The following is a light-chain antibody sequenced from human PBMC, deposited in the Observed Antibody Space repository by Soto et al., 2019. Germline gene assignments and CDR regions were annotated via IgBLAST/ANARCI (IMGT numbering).Light chain of an antibody. CDR3: QQYGSSPPEKT. CDR1: QSVSSNY. Sequence: EIVLTQSPGTLSLSAGERATLSCRASQSVSSNYLAWYQQKPGQAPSLLIYSASRRATGIPDRFSGSGSGTDFTPTFSRLESEDFAVYYCQQYGSSPPEKTFGQGTKVEIK. J-gene: IGKJ1*01. V-gene: IGKV3-20*01. CDR2: SAS.